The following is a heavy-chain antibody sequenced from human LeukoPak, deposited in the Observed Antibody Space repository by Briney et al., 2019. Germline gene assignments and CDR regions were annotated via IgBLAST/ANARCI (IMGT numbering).Heavy chain of an antibody. D-gene: IGHD3-22*01. CDR3: ARGYDSSGYYEGFDY. CDR1: GYTFTSYG. V-gene: IGHV1-18*01. J-gene: IGHJ4*02. CDR2: ISAYNGNT. Sequence: GASVKVSCKASGYTFTSYGISWVRQALGQGLEWMGWISAYNGNTNYAQKLQGRVTMTTDTSTSTAYMELRSLRSDDTAVYYCARGYDSSGYYEGFDYWGQGTLVTVSS.